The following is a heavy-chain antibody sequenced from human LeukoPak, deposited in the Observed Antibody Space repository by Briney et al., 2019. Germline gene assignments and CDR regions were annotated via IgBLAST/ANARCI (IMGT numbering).Heavy chain of an antibody. CDR2: IYYSGST. Sequence: SQTLSLTCTVPGGSISSGGYFWSWIRQHPGKGLEWIGYIYYSGSTYYNPSLKSRVSISVDTSKNQFSLKLSSVTAADTAVYYCARDPSVMITFGGAPIWGQGTLVTVSS. CDR3: ARDPSVMITFGGAPI. CDR1: GGSISSGGYF. V-gene: IGHV4-31*02. D-gene: IGHD3-16*01. J-gene: IGHJ4*02.